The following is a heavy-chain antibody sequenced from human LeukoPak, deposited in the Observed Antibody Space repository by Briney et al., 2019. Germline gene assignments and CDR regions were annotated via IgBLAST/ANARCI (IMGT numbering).Heavy chain of an antibody. CDR2: ISSSSGYI. D-gene: IGHD6-13*01. J-gene: IGHJ5*02. Sequence: TGGSLRLSCEASGFTFSNYAMNWVRQAPGRGLEWVSSISSSSGYIYYAGSVKGRFTISRDNAKNSLYLQMNSLRAEDTAVYYCARAGIAAAGTLNWFDPWGQGTLVTVSS. CDR3: ARAGIAAAGTLNWFDP. V-gene: IGHV3-21*01. CDR1: GFTFSNYA.